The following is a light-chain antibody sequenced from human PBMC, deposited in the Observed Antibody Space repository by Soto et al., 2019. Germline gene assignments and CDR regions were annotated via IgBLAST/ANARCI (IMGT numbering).Light chain of an antibody. J-gene: IGKJ2*01. CDR2: GAS. Sequence: EILLTQSPGTLSLSPGQRATLSCRASESISRDYLAWYQQRLGQAPRLLIYGASSGATGIPDRFSGSGSGTDFTLTISRLEPEDFAIYYCQQYGGVPYTFGQGTKLEIK. V-gene: IGKV3-20*01. CDR1: ESISRDY. CDR3: QQYGGVPYT.